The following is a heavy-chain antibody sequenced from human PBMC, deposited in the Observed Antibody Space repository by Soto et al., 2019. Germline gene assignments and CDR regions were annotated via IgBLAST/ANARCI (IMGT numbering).Heavy chain of an antibody. Sequence: PGGSLRLSCAASGFTFSTYAMNWVRQAPGKGLEWVSSIGGSGISAYYVDSVKGRFTISRDNSRNTLYLQMNSLRAEDTAVYYCARGTYGVPWGQGTTVTVSS. V-gene: IGHV3-23*01. CDR1: GFTFSTYA. CDR3: ARGTYGVP. D-gene: IGHD3-10*01. CDR2: IGGSGISA. J-gene: IGHJ6*02.